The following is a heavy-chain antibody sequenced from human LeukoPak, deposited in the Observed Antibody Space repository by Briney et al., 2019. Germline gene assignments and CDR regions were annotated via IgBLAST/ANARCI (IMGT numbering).Heavy chain of an antibody. CDR1: GFTFSSYA. V-gene: IGHV3-30*04. CDR3: AKEYRFGEYYYYYMDV. Sequence: GGSLRLSCAASGFTFSSYAMHWVRQAPGKGLEWVALISYDGSIKYYADSVKGRFTISRDNSKNTLYLQMNSLRAEDTAVYYCAKEYRFGEYYYYYMDVWGKGTTVTISS. CDR2: ISYDGSIK. D-gene: IGHD3-10*01. J-gene: IGHJ6*03.